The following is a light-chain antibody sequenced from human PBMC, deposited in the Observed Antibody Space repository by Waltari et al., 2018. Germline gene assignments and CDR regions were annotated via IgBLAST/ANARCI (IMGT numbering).Light chain of an antibody. CDR2: DVS. CDR3: SSYTSSSTVV. CDR1: SSDIGGYNN. V-gene: IGLV2-14*03. J-gene: IGLJ2*01. Sequence: QSALTQPASVSGSPGQSITISCTATSSDIGGYNNVPWYQQHPGKAPKLMIYDVSNRPSGVSNRFSGSKSGNTASLTISGLQAEDEVDYYCSSYTSSSTVVFGGGTKLTVL.